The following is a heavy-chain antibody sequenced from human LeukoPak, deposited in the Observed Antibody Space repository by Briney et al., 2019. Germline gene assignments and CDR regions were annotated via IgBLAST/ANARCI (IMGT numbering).Heavy chain of an antibody. CDR1: GFSFSSYA. CDR3: AKSPGPTEYNRNYEEIYYFDY. V-gene: IGHV3-23*01. Sequence: GSLRLSGAASGFSFSSYAMSWVRQAPGQGLEWGSAISGSGGSTYYADSVKGRFTISRDNSKNTLYLQMNSLRAEDTAVYDLAKSPGPTEYNRNYEEIYYFDYWGQGTLVTVSS. J-gene: IGHJ4*02. CDR2: ISGSGGST. D-gene: IGHD1-7*01.